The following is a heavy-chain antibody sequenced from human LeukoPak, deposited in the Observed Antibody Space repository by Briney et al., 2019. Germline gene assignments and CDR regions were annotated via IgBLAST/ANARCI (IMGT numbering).Heavy chain of an antibody. D-gene: IGHD1-26*01. CDR2: IYYSGST. CDR3: ARAAPFIPSYSVAGYYGMDV. V-gene: IGHV4-39*07. CDR1: GGSISSYY. Sequence: SETLSLTCSVSGGSISSYYWGWIRQPPGKGLEWIGSIYYSGSTYYNPSLKSRVTISVDTSKNQFSLKLSSVTAADTAVYYCARAAPFIPSYSVAGYYGMDVWGQGTTVTVSS. J-gene: IGHJ6*02.